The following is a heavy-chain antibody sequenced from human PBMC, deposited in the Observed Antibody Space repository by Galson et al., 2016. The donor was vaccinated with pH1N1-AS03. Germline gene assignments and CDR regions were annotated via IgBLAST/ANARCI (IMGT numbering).Heavy chain of an antibody. CDR1: GFTVSSNY. J-gene: IGHJ6*02. D-gene: IGHD3-16*01. V-gene: IGHV3-53*01. CDR3: TRDRVVLGEGWYYGMDA. Sequence: SLRLSCAASGFTVSSNYMSWVRQAPGKGLEWVSDIYISGTTYYADSVKGRFTISRDNSKNTLYLQVNSLRAEDTAVYYCTRDRVVLGEGWYYGMDAWGQGTTVTVSS. CDR2: IYISGTT.